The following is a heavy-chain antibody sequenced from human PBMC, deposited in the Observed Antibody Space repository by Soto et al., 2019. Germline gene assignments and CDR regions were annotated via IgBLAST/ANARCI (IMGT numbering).Heavy chain of an antibody. CDR3: ASGSYGSGSSDY. CDR1: GGTFSSYT. CDR2: IIPILGIA. J-gene: IGHJ4*02. Sequence: QVQLVQSGAEVKKPGSSVKVSCKASGGTFSSYTISWVRQAPGQGLEWMGRIIPILGIANYAQKFQGRVTITADKSTSTAYMELSSLRSEDTAVYYCASGSYGSGSSDYWGQGTLVTVSS. D-gene: IGHD3-10*01. V-gene: IGHV1-69*02.